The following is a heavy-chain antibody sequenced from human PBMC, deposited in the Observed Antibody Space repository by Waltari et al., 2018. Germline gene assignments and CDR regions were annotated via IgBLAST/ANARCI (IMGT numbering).Heavy chain of an antibody. D-gene: IGHD2-15*01. CDR3: ARQKAVPTTPRRRSSGYMDV. J-gene: IGHJ6*03. CDR1: GGSFSGYY. V-gene: IGHV4-34*01. CDR2: INHSGST. Sequence: QVQLQQWGVGLLTPSETLSLTCAVYGGSFSGYYWSWIRQPPGKGLEWIGEINHSGSTNYNPSLKSRVTISVDTSKNQFSLKLSSVTAADTAVYYCARQKAVPTTPRRRSSGYMDVWGKGTTVTVSS.